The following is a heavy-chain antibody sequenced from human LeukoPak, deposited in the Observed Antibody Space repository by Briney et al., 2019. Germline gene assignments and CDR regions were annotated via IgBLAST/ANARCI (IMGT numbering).Heavy chain of an antibody. CDR3: ARDSPHYDFWSGYKYFDY. V-gene: IGHV3-23*01. Sequence: GGSLRLSCAASGFTFNSYAMSWVRQAPWERLQWVSGISDSGGNTYYADSVRGRFTISRDNSKNTLYLQTNSLRDEDTAVYYCARDSPHYDFWSGYKYFDYWGQGTLVTVSS. CDR1: GFTFNSYA. CDR2: ISDSGGNT. D-gene: IGHD3-3*01. J-gene: IGHJ4*02.